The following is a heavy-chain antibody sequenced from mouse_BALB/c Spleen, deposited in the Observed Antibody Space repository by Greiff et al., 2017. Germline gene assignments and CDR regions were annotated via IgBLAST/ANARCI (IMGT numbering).Heavy chain of an antibody. D-gene: IGHD4-1*01. CDR3: VRNKNNWDEGYYAMDD. CDR1: GFTFNTNA. CDR2: IRSKSNNYAT. V-gene: IGHV10S3*01. J-gene: IGHJ4*01. Sequence: EVQLVETGGGLVQPKGSLKLSCAASGFTFNTNAMNWVRQAPGKGLEWVARIRSKSNNYATYYADSVKDRFTISRDDSQSMLYLQMNNLKTEDTAMYYCVRNKNNWDEGYYAMDDWGQGTSVTVSS.